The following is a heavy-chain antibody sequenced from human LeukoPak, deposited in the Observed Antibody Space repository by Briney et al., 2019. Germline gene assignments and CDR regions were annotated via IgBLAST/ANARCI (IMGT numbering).Heavy chain of an antibody. Sequence: ASVKVSCKAPGYTFTSYGISWVRQAPGQGLEWMGWISAYNGNTNYAQKLQGRVTMTTDTSTSTAYMELRSLRSDDTAVYYCARDWGSSSGSYYFDYWGQGTLVTVSS. CDR2: ISAYNGNT. V-gene: IGHV1-18*01. CDR1: GYTFTSYG. D-gene: IGHD1-26*01. CDR3: ARDWGSSSGSYYFDY. J-gene: IGHJ4*02.